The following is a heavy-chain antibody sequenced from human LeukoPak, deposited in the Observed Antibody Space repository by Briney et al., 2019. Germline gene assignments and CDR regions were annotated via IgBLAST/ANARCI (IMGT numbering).Heavy chain of an antibody. Sequence: SETLSLTCTVSGGSISSSGYYWGWIRQTPGRGLEWIGSIYYSGSNYHNPSLKSRVSMSVDTSKNQFSLKLSSVTAADTAVYYCAREAHKSAARPGSYYYYYMDVWGKGTTVTVSS. CDR3: AREAHKSAARPGSYYYYYMDV. CDR1: GGSISSSGYY. V-gene: IGHV4-39*07. CDR2: IYYSGSN. D-gene: IGHD6-6*01. J-gene: IGHJ6*03.